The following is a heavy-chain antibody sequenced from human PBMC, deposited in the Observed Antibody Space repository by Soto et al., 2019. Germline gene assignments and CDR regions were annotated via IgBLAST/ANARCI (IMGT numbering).Heavy chain of an antibody. CDR2: ISGGVGST. Sequence: GGSLRLSCAASAFTFSSYAMSWVRQSPGKGLEWVSAISGGVGSTDYADSVKGRFTSFRDNSKDTLDMEMSCLRAEDTAVYYCAKSSGSASRVAGNYYYHGMDGWGQGSTGAVCS. V-gene: IGHV3-23*01. CDR3: AKSSGSASRVAGNYYYHGMDG. CDR1: AFTFSSYA. J-gene: IGHJ6*01. D-gene: IGHD3-10*01.